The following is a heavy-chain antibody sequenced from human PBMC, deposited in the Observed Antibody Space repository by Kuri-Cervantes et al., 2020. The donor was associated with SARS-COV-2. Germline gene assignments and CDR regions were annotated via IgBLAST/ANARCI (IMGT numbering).Heavy chain of an antibody. CDR1: GGVINDYY. D-gene: IGHD1-26*01. CDR2: VYSTGGT. V-gene: IGHV4-59*01. J-gene: IGHJ5*02. Sequence: GSLRLPCTVSGGVINDYYWGWIRQPPGKEVAWNGYVYSTGGTNYDPSLKTRVTISTDASKNQLSLKLTSVTAADTIVYYCAGDNILFSGSGFDTWGQGALVTVSS. CDR3: AGDNILFSGSGFDT.